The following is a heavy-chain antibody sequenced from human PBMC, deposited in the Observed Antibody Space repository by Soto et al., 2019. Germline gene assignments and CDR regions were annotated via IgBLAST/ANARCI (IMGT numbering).Heavy chain of an antibody. J-gene: IGHJ4*02. CDR3: AKGRWSSSSPVDY. Sequence: GGSLRLSCAASGFAFISYAMNWVRQAPGKGLEWVSTLSGNGGDTYYADSVKGRFTISRDNSRNTLYLQMNSLRAEDTAVYYCAKGRWSSSSPVDYWGQGTLVTVSS. V-gene: IGHV3-23*01. CDR1: GFAFISYA. D-gene: IGHD6-6*01. CDR2: LSGNGGDT.